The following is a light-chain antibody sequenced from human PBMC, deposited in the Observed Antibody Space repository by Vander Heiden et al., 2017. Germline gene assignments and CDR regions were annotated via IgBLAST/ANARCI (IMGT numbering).Light chain of an antibody. J-gene: IGLJ1*01. CDR1: AVGDKY. CDR2: QDN. Sequence: SYELTQPPSVSVSPGQTASITCSGAAVGDKYVCWYQQKPGQSPVLVMYQDNKRPAGIPERFSGSNAGDTATLTISGTQPMDEADFDCQAWDGSTGVFGTGTKVTVL. CDR3: QAWDGSTGV. V-gene: IGLV3-1*01.